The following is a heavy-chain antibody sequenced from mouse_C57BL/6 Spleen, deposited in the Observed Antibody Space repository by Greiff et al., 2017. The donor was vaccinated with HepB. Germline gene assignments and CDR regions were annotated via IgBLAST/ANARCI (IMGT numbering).Heavy chain of an antibody. CDR1: GYTFTSYW. CDR3: ARGGLRRNFYYYAMDY. J-gene: IGHJ4*01. Sequence: QVQLQQPGAELVKPGASVKMSCKASGYTFTSYWITWVKQRPGQGLEWIGDIYPGSGSTNYNEKFKSKATLTVDTSSSTAYMQLSSLTSEDSAVYYCARGGLRRNFYYYAMDYWGQGTSVTVSS. CDR2: IYPGSGST. V-gene: IGHV1-55*01. D-gene: IGHD2-2*01.